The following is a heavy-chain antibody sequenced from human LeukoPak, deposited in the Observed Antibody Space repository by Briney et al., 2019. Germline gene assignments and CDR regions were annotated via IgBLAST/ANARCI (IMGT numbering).Heavy chain of an antibody. V-gene: IGHV3-30*02. CDR2: IRYDGSNK. Sequence: GGSLRLSCAASGFTFSSYGMHWVRQAPGKGLEWVAFIRYDGSNKYYADSVKGRFTISRDNSKNTLYLQMNSLRAEDTAVYYCARDDVAYFDYWGQGTLVTVSS. CDR3: ARDDVAYFDY. CDR1: GFTFSSYG. J-gene: IGHJ4*02.